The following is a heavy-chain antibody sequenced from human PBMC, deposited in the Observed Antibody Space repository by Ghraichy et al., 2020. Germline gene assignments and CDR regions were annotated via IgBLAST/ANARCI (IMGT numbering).Heavy chain of an antibody. CDR2: ISGSGGST. V-gene: IGHV3-23*01. CDR1: GFTFSSYA. CDR3: AKRSDTAMVREYYFDY. J-gene: IGHJ4*02. D-gene: IGHD5-18*01. Sequence: GGSLRLSCAASGFTFSSYAMSWVRQAPGKGLEWVSAISGSGGSTYYADSVKGRFTISRDNSKNTLYLQMNSLRAEDTAVYYCAKRSDTAMVREYYFDYWGQGTLVTVSS.